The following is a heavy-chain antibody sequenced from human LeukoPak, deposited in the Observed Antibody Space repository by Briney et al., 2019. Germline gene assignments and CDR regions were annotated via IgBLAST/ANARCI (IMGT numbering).Heavy chain of an antibody. CDR2: INHSGST. CDR1: GGSFSGYY. D-gene: IGHD5-18*01. CDR3: ARSEYSYGADAFDI. J-gene: IGHJ3*02. V-gene: IGHV4-34*01. Sequence: SETLSLTCAVYGGSFSGYYWSWIRQPPGKGLEWIGEINHSGSTNYNPSLKSRVTISVDTSKNQFSLKLSSVTAADTAVYHCARSEYSYGADAFDIWGQGTMVTVSS.